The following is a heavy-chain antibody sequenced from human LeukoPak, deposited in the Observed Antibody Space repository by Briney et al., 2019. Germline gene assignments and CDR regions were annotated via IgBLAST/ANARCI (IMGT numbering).Heavy chain of an antibody. V-gene: IGHV1-69*05. CDR3: ARDGDRIAVAADY. J-gene: IGHJ4*02. D-gene: IGHD6-19*01. CDR2: IIPIFGTA. CDR1: GGTFSSYA. Sequence: ASVKVSCKASGGTFSSYAISWVRQAPGQGLEWMGGIIPIFGTANYAQKLQGRVTMTTDTSTSTAYMELRSLRSDDTAVYYCARDGDRIAVAADYWGQGTLVTVSS.